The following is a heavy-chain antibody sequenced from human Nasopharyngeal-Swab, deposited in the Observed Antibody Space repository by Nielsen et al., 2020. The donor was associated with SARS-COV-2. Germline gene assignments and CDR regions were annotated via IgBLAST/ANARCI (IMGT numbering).Heavy chain of an antibody. CDR1: GFTVSSNY. CDR3: ARVCPDWGGFDY. Sequence: GGSLRLSCAASGFTVSSNYMSWVRQAPGKGLEWVSVIYSGGSTYYADSVKGRFTISRDNSKNTLYLQMNSLRAEDTAVYYRARVCPDWGGFDYWGQGTLVTVSS. J-gene: IGHJ4*02. CDR2: IYSGGST. V-gene: IGHV3-53*01. D-gene: IGHD7-27*01.